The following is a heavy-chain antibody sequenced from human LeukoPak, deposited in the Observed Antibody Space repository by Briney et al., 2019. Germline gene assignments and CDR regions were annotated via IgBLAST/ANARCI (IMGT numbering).Heavy chain of an antibody. Sequence: PSETLPLTCTVSSGSISSYYWSWIRQPPGKGLEWIGYIYYSGSTNYNPSLKSRVTISVDTSKNQFSLKLSSVTAADTAVYYCARGRATADYWGQGTLVTVSS. CDR2: IYYSGST. CDR1: SGSISSYY. CDR3: ARGRATADY. J-gene: IGHJ4*02. V-gene: IGHV4-59*01.